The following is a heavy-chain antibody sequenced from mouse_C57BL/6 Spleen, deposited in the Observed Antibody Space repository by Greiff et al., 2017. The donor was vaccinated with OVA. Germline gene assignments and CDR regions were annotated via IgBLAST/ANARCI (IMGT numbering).Heavy chain of an antibody. Sequence: QVQLQQPGAELVKPGASVKLSCKASGYTFTSYWMHWVKQRPGQGLEWIGMIHPNSGSTNYNEKFKSKATLTVDKSSSTAYMQLSILTSEDSAVYYCARKDYGSSYLFAYWGQGTLVTVSA. CDR2: IHPNSGST. CDR3: ARKDYGSSYLFAY. D-gene: IGHD1-1*01. J-gene: IGHJ3*01. CDR1: GYTFTSYW. V-gene: IGHV1-64*01.